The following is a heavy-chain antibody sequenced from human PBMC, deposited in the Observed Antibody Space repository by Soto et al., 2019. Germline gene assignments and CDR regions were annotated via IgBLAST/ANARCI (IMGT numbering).Heavy chain of an antibody. CDR3: ARLIFWDSSGYPSRVAAFDI. CDR1: GGSISSYY. CDR2: IYYSGST. Sequence: SETLSLTCTVSGGSISSYYWSWIRQPPGKGLEWIGYIYYSGSTNYNPSLKSRVPISVDTAKNQFSLKLSYVTAADTAVYYCARLIFWDSSGYPSRVAAFDIWGQGTMVTVSS. V-gene: IGHV4-59*01. D-gene: IGHD3-22*01. J-gene: IGHJ3*02.